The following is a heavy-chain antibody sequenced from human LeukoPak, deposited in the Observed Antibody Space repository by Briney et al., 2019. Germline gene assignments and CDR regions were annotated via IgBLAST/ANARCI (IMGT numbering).Heavy chain of an antibody. CDR2: ISTSGST. CDR1: GGSISSGSYY. J-gene: IGHJ4*02. D-gene: IGHD1-26*01. CDR3: ARGGGSYFDY. V-gene: IGHV4-61*09. Sequence: PSETLSLTSTVSGGSISSGSYYWSWIRQPAGKGLEWIGHISTSGSTNYNPSLKSRVTISVDTSKNQFSLKLSSVTAADTAVYYCARGGGSYFDYWGQGTLVTVSS.